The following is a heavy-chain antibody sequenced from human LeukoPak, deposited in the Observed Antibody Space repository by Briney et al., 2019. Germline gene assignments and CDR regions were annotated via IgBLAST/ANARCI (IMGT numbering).Heavy chain of an antibody. J-gene: IGHJ4*02. D-gene: IGHD2-15*01. V-gene: IGHV3-11*01. CDR1: GGSISSSSYY. CDR2: ISSSGSTI. Sequence: LSLTCTVSGGSISSSSYYMSWIRQAPGKGLEWVSYISSSGSTIYYADSVKGRFTISRDNAKNSLYLQMNSLRAEDTAVYYCAREVEYWGQGTLVTVSS. CDR3: AREVEY.